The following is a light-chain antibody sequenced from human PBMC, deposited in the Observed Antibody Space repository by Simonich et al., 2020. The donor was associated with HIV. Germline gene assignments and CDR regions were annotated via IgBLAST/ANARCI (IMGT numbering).Light chain of an antibody. V-gene: IGKV1-33*01. CDR2: DAS. Sequence: DIQMTQSPSTLSASVGDRVTITCRASQSINSWLAWYQQKPGKAPKLLLYDASKLKTGVPSRFSGSGSGTDFSFTISSLQPEDVATYYCQQHDNLYTFGQGTKLEIK. CDR1: QSINSW. J-gene: IGKJ2*01. CDR3: QQHDNLYT.